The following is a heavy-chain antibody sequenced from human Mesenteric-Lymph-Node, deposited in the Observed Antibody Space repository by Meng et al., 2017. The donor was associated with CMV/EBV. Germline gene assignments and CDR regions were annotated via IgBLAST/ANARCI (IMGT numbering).Heavy chain of an antibody. Sequence: GESLKISCIGSGFSFTNFNMNWVRQSPGKGLEWVSYISNSSNTIHYADSVKGRFTISRDNAKNSLYLQMNSLRAEDTAVYYCARFDFWGQGALVTVSS. CDR3: ARFDF. CDR2: ISNSSNTI. CDR1: GFSFTNFN. V-gene: IGHV3-48*04. J-gene: IGHJ4*02.